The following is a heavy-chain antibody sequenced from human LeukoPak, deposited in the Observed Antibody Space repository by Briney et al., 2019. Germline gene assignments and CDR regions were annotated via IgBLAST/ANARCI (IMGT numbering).Heavy chain of an antibody. V-gene: IGHV1-24*01. CDR3: ATGQLVMGYYYYYMDV. J-gene: IGHJ6*03. CDR1: GYTLTELS. D-gene: IGHD6-13*01. CDR2: FDPEDGET. Sequence: ASVKVSCKVSGYTLTELSMHWVRQAPGKGLEWMGGFDPEDGETIYAQKFQGRVTMTEDTSTDTAYMELSSLRSEDTAVYYCATGQLVMGYYYYYMDVWGKGTTVTVS.